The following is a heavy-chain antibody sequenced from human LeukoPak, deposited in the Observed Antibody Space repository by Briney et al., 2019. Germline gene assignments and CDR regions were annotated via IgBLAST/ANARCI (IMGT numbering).Heavy chain of an antibody. CDR2: INTNTGNP. CDR3: ARVQQWLVRPYFDY. J-gene: IGHJ4*02. V-gene: IGHV7-4-1*02. Sequence: GASVKVSCKASGYTFTSYAMNWVRQAPGQGLEWMGWINTNTGNPTYAQGFTGRFVFSLDTSVSTAYLQISSLKAEDTAVYYCARVQQWLVRPYFDYWGQGTLVTVSS. D-gene: IGHD6-19*01. CDR1: GYTFTSYA.